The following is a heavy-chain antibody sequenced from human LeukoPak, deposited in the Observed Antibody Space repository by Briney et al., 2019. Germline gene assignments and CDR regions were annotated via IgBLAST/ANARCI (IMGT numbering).Heavy chain of an antibody. D-gene: IGHD2-15*01. CDR1: GFTFSSYA. Sequence: GGSLRLSCVASGFTFSSYAMNWVRQAPGQGLEWISYISSSGDTAYYADSVKGRFTISRDNAKSSLYLQMNSLRGEDTALYYCVRGSGGGSYDDYWGQGTLITVSS. CDR3: VRGSGGGSYDDY. J-gene: IGHJ4*02. V-gene: IGHV3-48*03. CDR2: ISSSGDTA.